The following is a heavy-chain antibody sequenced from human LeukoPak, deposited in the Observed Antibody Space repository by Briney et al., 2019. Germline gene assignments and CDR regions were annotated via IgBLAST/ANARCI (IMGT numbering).Heavy chain of an antibody. J-gene: IGHJ4*02. CDR1: GYTSTGYY. CDR3: ARASRYCSSTSCYIDY. Sequence: ASVKVSCKASGYTSTGYYMHWVRQAPGQGLEWMGWINPNSGGTNYAQKFQGRVTMTRDTSISTAYMELSRPRSDDTAVYYCARASRYCSSTSCYIDYWGQGTLVTVSS. D-gene: IGHD2-2*02. V-gene: IGHV1-2*02. CDR2: INPNSGGT.